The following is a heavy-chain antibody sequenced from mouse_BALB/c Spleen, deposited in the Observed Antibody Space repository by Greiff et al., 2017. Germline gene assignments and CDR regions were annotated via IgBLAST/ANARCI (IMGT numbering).Heavy chain of an antibody. CDR3: AREDYGPYAMDY. J-gene: IGHJ4*01. V-gene: IGHV5-17*02. Sequence: EVQRVESGGGLVQPGGSRKLSCAASGFTFSSFGMHWVRQAPEKGLEWVAYISSGSSTIYYADTVKGRFTISRDNPKNTLFLQMTSLRSEDTAMYYCAREDYGPYAMDYWGQGTSVTVSS. D-gene: IGHD1-1*01. CDR2: ISSGSSTI. CDR1: GFTFSSFG.